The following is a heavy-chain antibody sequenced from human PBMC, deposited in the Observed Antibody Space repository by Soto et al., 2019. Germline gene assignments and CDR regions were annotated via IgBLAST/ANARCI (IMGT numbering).Heavy chain of an antibody. D-gene: IGHD3-16*02. CDR1: GGSFSGYY. V-gene: IGHV4-34*01. Sequence: QVQLQQWGAGLLKPSETLSLTCAVYGGSFSGYYWSWIRQPPGKGLEWIGEINHSGSTNYNPSLKSRVTISVDTSKNQFSLKLSSVTAADTAVYYCARGRGYIWGSYHHQNLDAFDIWGQGTMVTVSS. CDR2: INHSGST. CDR3: ARGRGYIWGSYHHQNLDAFDI. J-gene: IGHJ3*02.